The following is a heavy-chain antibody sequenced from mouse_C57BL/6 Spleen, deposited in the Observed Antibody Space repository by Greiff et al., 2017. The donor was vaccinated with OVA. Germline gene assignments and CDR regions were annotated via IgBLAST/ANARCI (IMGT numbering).Heavy chain of an antibody. D-gene: IGHD1-1*01. Sequence: EVQLQQSGPELVKPGASVKMSCKASGYTFTDYNMHWVKQSHGKSLEWIGYINPNNGGTSYNQKFKGKATLTVNKSSSTAYMELRSLTSEESAVYYCASHITTVVEDYFDYWGQGTTLTVSS. J-gene: IGHJ2*01. CDR3: ASHITTVVEDYFDY. V-gene: IGHV1-22*01. CDR1: GYTFTDYN. CDR2: INPNNGGT.